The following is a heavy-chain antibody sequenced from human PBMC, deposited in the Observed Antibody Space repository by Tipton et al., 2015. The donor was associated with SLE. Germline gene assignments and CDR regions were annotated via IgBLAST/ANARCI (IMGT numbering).Heavy chain of an antibody. Sequence: TLSLTCTVSGGSISTYYWSWIRQSPGKGLEWIGYIHKSGSTHYHPSLRGRVTISVDASKNQFSLELISVTAADTAVYYCARQRLRLLSPLDAWGQGTTVTVS. D-gene: IGHD3-10*01. CDR1: GGSISTYY. J-gene: IGHJ6*02. CDR2: IHKSGST. CDR3: ARQRLRLLSPLDA. V-gene: IGHV4-59*08.